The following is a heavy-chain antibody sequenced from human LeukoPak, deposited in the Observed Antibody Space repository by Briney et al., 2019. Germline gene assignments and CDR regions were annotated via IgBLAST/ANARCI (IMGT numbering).Heavy chain of an antibody. CDR1: GGSISSSSYY. D-gene: IGHD6-19*01. J-gene: IGHJ4*02. CDR2: IYYSGST. Sequence: SETPSLTCTVSGGSISSSSYYWGWIRQPPGKGLEWIGSIYYSGSTYYNPSLKSRVTISVDTSKNQFSLKLSSVTAADTAVYYCARLRGSSGWYIFDYWGQGTLVTVSS. CDR3: ARLRGSSGWYIFDY. V-gene: IGHV4-39*01.